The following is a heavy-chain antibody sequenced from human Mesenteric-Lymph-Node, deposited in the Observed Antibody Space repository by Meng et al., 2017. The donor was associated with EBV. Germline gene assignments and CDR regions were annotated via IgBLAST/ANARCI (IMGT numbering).Heavy chain of an antibody. CDR1: CGAFSGFY. J-gene: IGHJ4*02. CDR2: INHSGFS. V-gene: IGHV4-34*01. D-gene: IGHD3-16*02. CDR3: ARIRSIWGTYQNYYFDS. Sequence: QGGAGWLEPSETLSVNCVVCCGAFSGFYWTWIRQSPGRDLEWIGEINHSGFSKYNPSLKSRLTISLDTSKNQVSLTLGSVTAADTAVYYCARIRSIWGTYQNYYFDSWGQGTLVTVSS.